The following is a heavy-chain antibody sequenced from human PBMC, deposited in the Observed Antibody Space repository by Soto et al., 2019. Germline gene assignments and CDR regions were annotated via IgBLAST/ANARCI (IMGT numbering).Heavy chain of an antibody. V-gene: IGHV4-34*01. D-gene: IGHD2-8*02. Sequence: QVQLQQWGAGLLKPSETLSLTCAVYGGSFSGYYWSWIRQPPGKGLEWIGEINHSGSTNYNPSLKSRVAISVDTSKNQFSLRLSSVTAADTAVYYCARGEWSLVDYYGMDVWGQGTTVTVPS. CDR1: GGSFSGYY. CDR2: INHSGST. J-gene: IGHJ6*02. CDR3: ARGEWSLVDYYGMDV.